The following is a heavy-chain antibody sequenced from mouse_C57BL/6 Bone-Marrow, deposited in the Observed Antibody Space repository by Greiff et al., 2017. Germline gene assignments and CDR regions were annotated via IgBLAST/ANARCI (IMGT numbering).Heavy chain of an antibody. CDR2: ISDGGSYT. CDR1: GFTFSSYA. J-gene: IGHJ4*01. Sequence: EVQRVESGGGLVKPGGSLKLSCAASGFTFSSYAMSWVRQTPEKRLEWVATISDGGSYTYYPDNVKGRFTISRDNAKNNLYLQMSHLKSEDTAMYYCARDQPYYYAMDYWGQGTSVTVSS. V-gene: IGHV5-4*01. CDR3: ARDQPYYYAMDY.